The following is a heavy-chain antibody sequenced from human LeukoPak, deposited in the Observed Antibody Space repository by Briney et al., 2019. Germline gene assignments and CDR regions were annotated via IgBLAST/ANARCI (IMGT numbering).Heavy chain of an antibody. D-gene: IGHD6-19*01. CDR3: AGHESSGWS. V-gene: IGHV4-39*01. Sequence: PSETLSLTCTVSGGSISSRSCHWGWIRQPPGKGLEWIGSIYYSGSTYYNPSLRSRLTISVDTSKNQFSLKLSSVTAADTAVYYCAGHESSGWSWGQGTLVTVSS. CDR2: IYYSGST. J-gene: IGHJ5*02. CDR1: GGSISSRSCH.